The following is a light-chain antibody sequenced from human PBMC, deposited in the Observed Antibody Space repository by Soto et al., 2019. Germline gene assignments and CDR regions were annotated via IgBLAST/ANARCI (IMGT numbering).Light chain of an antibody. CDR1: SSDVGGYKY. V-gene: IGLV2-14*01. J-gene: IGLJ2*01. Sequence: QSALTQPASVSGSPGQSITISCTGTSSDVGGYKYVSWYQQHPGKAPKVMIYDVSNRPSGVSNRFSASKSGNTASLTISGLQAEDEADYYCSSYTSSSTVIFGGGTKLTVL. CDR3: SSYTSSSTVI. CDR2: DVS.